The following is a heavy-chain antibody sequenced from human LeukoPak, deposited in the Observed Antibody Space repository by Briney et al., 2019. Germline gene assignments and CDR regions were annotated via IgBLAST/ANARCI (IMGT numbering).Heavy chain of an antibody. Sequence: GGSLRLSCAASGFTFSSYAMHWVRQAPGKGLEWVAVISYDGSNKYYVDSVKGRFTISRDNSKNTLYLQMNSLRAEDTAVYYCAKVLEIRYFDWSPFDYWGQGTLVTVSS. J-gene: IGHJ4*02. CDR3: AKVLEIRYFDWSPFDY. CDR1: GFTFSSYA. V-gene: IGHV3-30*04. D-gene: IGHD3-9*01. CDR2: ISYDGSNK.